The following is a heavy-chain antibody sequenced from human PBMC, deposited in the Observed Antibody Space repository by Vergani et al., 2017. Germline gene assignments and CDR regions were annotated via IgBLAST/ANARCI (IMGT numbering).Heavy chain of an antibody. J-gene: IGHJ5*02. Sequence: QLQLQESGPGLVKPSETLSLTCTVSGGSISSSSYYWGWIRQPPGKGLEWIGSIYYSGSTYYNPSLKSRVTISVDTSKNQFSLKLSSVTAADTAVYYCARGRFYYDFWSGYNWFDPWGQGTLVTVSS. CDR2: IYYSGST. D-gene: IGHD3-3*01. V-gene: IGHV4-39*07. CDR3: ARGRFYYDFWSGYNWFDP. CDR1: GGSISSSSYY.